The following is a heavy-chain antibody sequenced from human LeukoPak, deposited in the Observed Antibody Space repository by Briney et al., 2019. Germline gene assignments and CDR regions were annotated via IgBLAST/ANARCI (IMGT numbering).Heavy chain of an antibody. V-gene: IGHV3-30-3*01. Sequence: GGSLRLSCAASGFTFSNYAIHGVRQAPGKGLEWGTLISFDGSNRYYIDSVKGRFTISRDNSKDALYLQMNSLRPDDTATYYCARGNGLSSGWYAFDYWGQGILVTVSS. J-gene: IGHJ4*02. D-gene: IGHD6-19*01. CDR3: ARGNGLSSGWYAFDY. CDR2: ISFDGSNR. CDR1: GFTFSNYA.